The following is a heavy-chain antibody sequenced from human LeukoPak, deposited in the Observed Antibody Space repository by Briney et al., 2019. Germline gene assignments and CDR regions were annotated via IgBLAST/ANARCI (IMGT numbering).Heavy chain of an antibody. J-gene: IGHJ6*02. Sequence: SVKVSCKASGGTFSSYAISWVRQAPGQGLEWMGGIIPIFGTANYAQKFQGRVTITADESTSTAYMELSRLRSDDTAVYYCARDPLVVVAATYYYYYGMDVWGQGTTVTVSS. CDR1: GGTFSSYA. CDR2: IIPIFGTA. D-gene: IGHD2-15*01. CDR3: ARDPLVVVAATYYYYYGMDV. V-gene: IGHV1-69*13.